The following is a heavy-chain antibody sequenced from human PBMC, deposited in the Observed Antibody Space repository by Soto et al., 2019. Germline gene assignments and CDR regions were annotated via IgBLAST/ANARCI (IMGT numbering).Heavy chain of an antibody. D-gene: IGHD6-13*01. CDR2: IKQDGSEK. CDR3: ATTSGYSSSWAYFY. CDR1: GFTFSSYW. Sequence: AGGSLRLSCAASGFTFSSYWMSWVRQAPGKGLEWVANIKQDGSEKYYVDSVKGRFTISRDNAKNSLYLQMNSLRAEDTAVYYCATTSGYSSSWAYFYWGQGTLVTVS. J-gene: IGHJ4*02. V-gene: IGHV3-7*03.